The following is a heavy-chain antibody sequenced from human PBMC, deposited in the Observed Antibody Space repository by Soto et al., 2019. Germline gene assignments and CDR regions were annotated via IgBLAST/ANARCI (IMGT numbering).Heavy chain of an antibody. CDR2: INHSGST. CDR3: ARGGWYVDH. Sequence: GSLRLSCAASGFTFSSYSMNWVRQAPGKGLKWIGEINHSGSTNYNPSLKSRVAISVDTSKNQFSLKLSSVTAADTAVYYCARGGWYVDHWGQGTLVTSPQ. D-gene: IGHD6-19*01. J-gene: IGHJ4*02. CDR1: GFTFSSYS. V-gene: IGHV4-34*01.